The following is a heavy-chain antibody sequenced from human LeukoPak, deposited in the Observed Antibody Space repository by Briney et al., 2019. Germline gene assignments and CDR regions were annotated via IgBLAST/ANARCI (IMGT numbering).Heavy chain of an antibody. D-gene: IGHD3/OR15-3a*01. CDR1: GYTFTSYY. V-gene: IGHV1-46*01. J-gene: IGHJ3*02. CDR3: ATDQIDFGAFDI. Sequence: ASVKVSCKASGYTFTSYYMHWVRQAPGQGLEWMGIINPSGGSTSYAQKFQGRVTMTEDTSTDTAYMELSSLRSEDTAVYYCATDQIDFGAFDIWGQGTMVTVSS. CDR2: INPSGGST.